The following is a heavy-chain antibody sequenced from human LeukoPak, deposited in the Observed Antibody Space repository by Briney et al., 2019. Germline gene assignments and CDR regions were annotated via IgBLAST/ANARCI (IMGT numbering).Heavy chain of an antibody. D-gene: IGHD3-22*01. CDR3: ARVADYYDSSGP. CDR2: IIPIFGTA. V-gene: IGHV1-69*06. CDR1: GGTFSSYA. J-gene: IGHJ5*02. Sequence: GASVKVSCKASGGTFSSYAISWVRQAPGQGLERMGRIIPIFGTANYAQKFQGRVTITADKSTSTAYMELSSLRSEDTAVYYCARVADYYDSSGPWGQGTLVTVSS.